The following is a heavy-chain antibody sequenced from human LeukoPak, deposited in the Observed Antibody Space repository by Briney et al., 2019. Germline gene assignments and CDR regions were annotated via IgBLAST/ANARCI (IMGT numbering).Heavy chain of an antibody. J-gene: IGHJ4*02. Sequence: GESLKISCKGSGYSFSSYWIGWVRQMPGKGLEWMGIIYPGDSESSYSPSFQGQVTVSADKSISTAYLQWSSLKASDTAMYYCARRIAAAGAFDHWGQGTPVTVSS. CDR3: ARRIAAAGAFDH. V-gene: IGHV5-51*01. CDR1: GYSFSSYW. D-gene: IGHD6-13*01. CDR2: IYPGDSES.